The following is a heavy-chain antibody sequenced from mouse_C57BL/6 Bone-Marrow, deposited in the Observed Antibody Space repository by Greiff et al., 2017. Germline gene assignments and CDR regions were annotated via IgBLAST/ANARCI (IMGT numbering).Heavy chain of an antibody. V-gene: IGHV5-17*01. CDR2: ISSGSSTI. D-gene: IGHD1-1*01. CDR1: GFTFSDFG. CDR3: AITTVVATDAMDY. Sequence: EVKVVESGGGLVKPGGSLKLSCAASGFTFSDFGMHWVRQAPAKGLEWVAYISSGSSTIYYADTVKGRFTISRDNAKNTLFLQMTSLRSEDTAMYYCAITTVVATDAMDYWGQGTAVTVSS. J-gene: IGHJ4*01.